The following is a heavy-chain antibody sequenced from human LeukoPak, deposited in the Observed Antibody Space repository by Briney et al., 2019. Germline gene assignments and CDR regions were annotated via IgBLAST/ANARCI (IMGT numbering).Heavy chain of an antibody. CDR3: ARHQTNYDSSGYYGLNDY. D-gene: IGHD3-22*01. Sequence: GESLKISCKGSGYSFTSYWIGWVRQMPGKGLEWMGIIYPGDSDTRYSPSFQGQVTISAEKSISTAYLQWSSLKASDTAMYYCARHQTNYDSSGYYGLNDYWGQGTLVTVSS. V-gene: IGHV5-51*01. CDR1: GYSFTSYW. J-gene: IGHJ4*02. CDR2: IYPGDSDT.